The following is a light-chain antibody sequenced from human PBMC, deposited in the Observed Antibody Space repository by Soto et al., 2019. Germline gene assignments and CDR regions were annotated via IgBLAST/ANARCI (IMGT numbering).Light chain of an antibody. CDR3: SSYTISSTYV. V-gene: IGLV2-18*02. J-gene: IGLJ1*01. CDR1: SSDVGSYNR. CDR2: DVN. Sequence: QSALTQPPSVSGSPGQSVAISCTGTSSDVGSYNRVSWYQQPPGTAPKLMIYDVNNRPSGVPDRFSGSKSGNTASLTISGLQAEDEADYYCSSYTISSTYVFGTGTKVPVL.